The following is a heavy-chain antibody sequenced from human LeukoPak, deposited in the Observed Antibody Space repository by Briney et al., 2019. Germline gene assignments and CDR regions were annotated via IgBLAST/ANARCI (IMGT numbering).Heavy chain of an antibody. CDR2: ISAYNGNT. CDR1: GYTFTSYG. D-gene: IGHD6-19*01. Sequence: ASVKVSCKASGYTFTSYGISWVRQAPGQGLEWMGWISAYNGNTNYAQKFQGRVTMTRDTSISTAYMELSRLRSDDTAVYYCARAPGSRSSSGWSSDAFDIWGQGTMVTVSS. J-gene: IGHJ3*02. V-gene: IGHV1-18*01. CDR3: ARAPGSRSSSGWSSDAFDI.